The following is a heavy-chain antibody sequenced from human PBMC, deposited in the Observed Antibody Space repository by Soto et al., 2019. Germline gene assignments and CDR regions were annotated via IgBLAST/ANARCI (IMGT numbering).Heavy chain of an antibody. J-gene: IGHJ4*02. V-gene: IGHV3-30*18. CDR2: ISYDGSNK. CDR1: GFTFSSYG. Sequence: QVQLVESGGGVVQPGRSLRLSCAASGFTFSSYGMHWVRQAPGKGLEWVAVISYDGSNKYYADSVKGRFTISRDNSKNTLYLQMNSLRAEDTAVYYCAKGDYYYDSSGYRRTFDYWGQGTLVTVSS. CDR3: AKGDYYYDSSGYRRTFDY. D-gene: IGHD3-22*01.